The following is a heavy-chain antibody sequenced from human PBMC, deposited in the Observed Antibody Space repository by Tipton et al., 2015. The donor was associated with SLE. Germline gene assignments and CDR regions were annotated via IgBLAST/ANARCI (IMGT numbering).Heavy chain of an antibody. D-gene: IGHD3-22*01. CDR1: GFTFSSYA. CDR3: ARDPYPYYDSSGYYNGEAFDI. CDR2: ISYDGSNK. Sequence: SLRLSCAASGFTFSSYAMHWVRQAPGKGLEWVAVISYDGSNKYYADSVKGRFTISRDNSKNTLYLQMNSLRAEDTAVYYCARDPYPYYDSSGYYNGEAFDIRGQGTMVTVSS. J-gene: IGHJ3*02. V-gene: IGHV3-30-3*01.